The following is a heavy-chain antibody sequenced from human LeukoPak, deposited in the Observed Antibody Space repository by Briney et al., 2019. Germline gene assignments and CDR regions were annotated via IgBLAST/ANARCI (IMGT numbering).Heavy chain of an antibody. J-gene: IGHJ4*02. CDR3: ARSSGSWELYFDY. CDR1: GFTVSSNY. D-gene: IGHD1-26*01. V-gene: IGHV3-66*01. Sequence: PGGSLRLSCAASGFTVSSNYMSWVRQAPGKGLEWVSVIYSGGSTYYADSVKGRFTISRDNSKNTLYLQINSLRAEDTAVYYCARSSGSWELYFDYWGQGTLVTVSS. CDR2: IYSGGST.